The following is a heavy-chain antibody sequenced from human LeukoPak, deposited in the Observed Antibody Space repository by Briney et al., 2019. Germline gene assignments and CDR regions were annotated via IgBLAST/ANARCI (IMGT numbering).Heavy chain of an antibody. D-gene: IGHD2-21*01. V-gene: IGHV1-69*13. CDR2: IIPIFGTV. J-gene: IGHJ5*02. CDR1: GYTFTSYY. Sequence: SVKVSCKASGYTFTSYYMHWVRQAPGQGLEWMGGIIPIFGTVNYAQKFQGRVTITADESTSTAYMELSSLRSEDTAVYYCARDRDSHTKFNWFDPWGQGTLVTVSS. CDR3: ARDRDSHTKFNWFDP.